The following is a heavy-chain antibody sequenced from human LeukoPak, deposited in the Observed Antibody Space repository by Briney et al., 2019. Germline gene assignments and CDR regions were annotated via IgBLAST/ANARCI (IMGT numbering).Heavy chain of an antibody. CDR3: ARSTASEGPTHNWFDP. CDR2: IYYSGST. CDR1: GSSISSGDYY. D-gene: IGHD2-2*01. V-gene: IGHV4-30-4*08. Sequence: SQTLSLTCTVSGSSISSGDYYWSWIRQHPGKGLEWIGYIYYSGSTYYNPSLKSRVTISVDTSKNQFSLKLTSVTAADTAVYYCARSTASEGPTHNWFDPWGQGTLVTVSS. J-gene: IGHJ5*02.